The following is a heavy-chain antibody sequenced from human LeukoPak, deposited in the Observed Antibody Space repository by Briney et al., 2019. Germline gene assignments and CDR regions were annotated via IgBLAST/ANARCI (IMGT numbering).Heavy chain of an antibody. V-gene: IGHV4-4*07. Sequence: SETLSLTCTVSGGSISSYYWSWIRQPAGKGLEWIGRIYTSGSTNYNPSLKSRVTMSVDTSKNQFSLKLSSVTAADTAVYYCARGEYSNGYPYRLDSWGQGTLVTVSS. CDR3: ARGEYSNGYPYRLDS. CDR2: IYTSGST. D-gene: IGHD3-16*01. CDR1: GGSISSYY. J-gene: IGHJ4*02.